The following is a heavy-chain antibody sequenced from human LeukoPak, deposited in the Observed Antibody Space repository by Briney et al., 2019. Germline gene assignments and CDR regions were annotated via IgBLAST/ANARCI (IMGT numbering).Heavy chain of an antibody. Sequence: ASVKVSCKASGYTFTSYGISWVRQAPGQGLEWMGWISAYNGNTNYAQILQGRVTMTTDTSTSTAYMELRSLRSDDTAVYYCARVGGYDFWSAFDAFDIWGQGTMVTVSS. J-gene: IGHJ3*02. CDR2: ISAYNGNT. CDR1: GYTFTSYG. V-gene: IGHV1-18*01. D-gene: IGHD3-3*01. CDR3: ARVGGYDFWSAFDAFDI.